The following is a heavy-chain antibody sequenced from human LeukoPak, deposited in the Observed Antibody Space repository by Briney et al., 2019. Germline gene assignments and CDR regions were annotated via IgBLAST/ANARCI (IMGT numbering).Heavy chain of an antibody. D-gene: IGHD5-24*01. J-gene: IGHJ4*02. CDR2: IIPIFGTA. CDR1: GGTFSSYA. V-gene: IGHV1-69*05. CDR3: ARESRWLQSDY. Sequence: SVKVSCKASGGTFSSYAISGVRQAPGQGLEWMGRIIPIFGTANYAQKFQGRVTITTEESTSTAYLELSSLRSEDTAVYYCARESRWLQSDYWGQGTLVTVSS.